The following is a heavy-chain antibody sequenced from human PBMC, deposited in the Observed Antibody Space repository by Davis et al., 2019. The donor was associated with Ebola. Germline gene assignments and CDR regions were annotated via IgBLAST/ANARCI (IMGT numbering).Heavy chain of an antibody. Sequence: GGSLRLSCAASEFTFSGYAMSWVRQAPGKGLEWVSAIITGGSTYYADSVKGRFTISRDNDKNSLSLQMNGLRAEDTAVYYCARGPSTGNSFTYWGQGTLVTVSS. D-gene: IGHD4-23*01. CDR3: ARGPSTGNSFTY. V-gene: IGHV3-23*01. CDR1: EFTFSGYA. CDR2: IITGGST. J-gene: IGHJ4*02.